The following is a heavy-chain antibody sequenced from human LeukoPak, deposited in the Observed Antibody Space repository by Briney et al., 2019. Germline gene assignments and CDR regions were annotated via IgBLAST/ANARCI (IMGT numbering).Heavy chain of an antibody. D-gene: IGHD4-17*01. CDR1: GGSISSSSYY. Sequence: PSETLSLTCTVSGGSISSSSYYWSWIRQPPGKGLEWIGYIYYSGSTNYNPSLKSRVTISVDTSKNQFSLKLSSVTAADTAVYYCARVRRLRLRPDAFDIWGQGTMVTVSS. CDR2: IYYSGST. J-gene: IGHJ3*02. CDR3: ARVRRLRLRPDAFDI. V-gene: IGHV4-61*01.